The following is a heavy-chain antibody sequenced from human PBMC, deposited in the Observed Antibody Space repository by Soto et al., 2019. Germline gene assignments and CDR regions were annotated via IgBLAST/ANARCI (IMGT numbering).Heavy chain of an antibody. CDR3: GGGGSDFWGGYRPYYSSYYGMDV. CDR1: GYTFTSYG. V-gene: IGHV1-18*04. J-gene: IGHJ6*02. CDR2: ISAYNGNT. Sequence: ASVKVSCKASGYTFTSYGISWVRQAPGQGLEWMGWISAYNGNTNYAQKLQGRVTMTTDTSTSTAYMELRSLRSDDTAVYYCGGGGSDFWGGYRPYYSSYYGMDVWGQGTTVTVSS. D-gene: IGHD3-3*01.